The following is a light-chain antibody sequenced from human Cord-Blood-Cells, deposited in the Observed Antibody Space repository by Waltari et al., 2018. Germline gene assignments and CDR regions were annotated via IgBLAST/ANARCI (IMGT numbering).Light chain of an antibody. V-gene: IGKV1-39*01. CDR3: QQSYSTPQT. Sequence: DIQMTQSPSSLSASVGDRVTITCRASQSISSYLHWYQQKPGKAPKLLIYAASSLQSGVPSRFSGSGSGTDFTLTISSLQPEDFATYDCQQSYSTPQTFGQGTKVEIK. CDR2: AAS. CDR1: QSISSY. J-gene: IGKJ1*01.